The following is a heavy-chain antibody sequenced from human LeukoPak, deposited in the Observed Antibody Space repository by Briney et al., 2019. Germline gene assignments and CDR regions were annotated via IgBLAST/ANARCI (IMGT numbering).Heavy chain of an antibody. Sequence: GASVKVSCKASGYTFTSYDINWVRQATGQGLEWMGWMNPNSGNTGYAQKFQGRVTMTRNTSISTAYMELSSLRSEDTAVYYCARGRLVEYSGYDFVYFDYWGQGTLVTVSS. D-gene: IGHD5-12*01. CDR1: GYTFTSYD. V-gene: IGHV1-8*01. CDR3: ARGRLVEYSGYDFVYFDY. J-gene: IGHJ4*02. CDR2: MNPNSGNT.